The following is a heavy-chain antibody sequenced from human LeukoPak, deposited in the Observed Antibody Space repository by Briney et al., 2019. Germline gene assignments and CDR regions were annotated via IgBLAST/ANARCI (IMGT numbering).Heavy chain of an antibody. Sequence: GGSLRLSCAASGFTFSSYAMHWGRQAPGKGLEWVAVISYDGSNKYYADSVKGRFTISRDNSKNTVFMEMNSLKPEDTALYYCARSEHIVVVTSTPASYWGQGTLVTVSS. J-gene: IGHJ4*02. CDR2: ISYDGSNK. CDR3: ARSEHIVVVTSTPASY. CDR1: GFTFSSYA. V-gene: IGHV3-30-3*01. D-gene: IGHD2-21*02.